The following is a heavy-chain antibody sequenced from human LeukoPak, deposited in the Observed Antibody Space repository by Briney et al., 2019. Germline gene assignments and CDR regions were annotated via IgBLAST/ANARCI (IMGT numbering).Heavy chain of an antibody. D-gene: IGHD6-19*01. CDR1: GGSFSGYY. CDR2: INHSGST. Sequence: PSETLSLTCAVYGGSFSGYYWSWIRQPPGKGLEWIGEINHSGSTNYNPSLKSRVTISVDTSKNQFSLKLSSVTAADTAVYYCARGRLYSSGWYPTAEYNWFDPWGQETLVTVSS. CDR3: ARGRLYSSGWYPTAEYNWFDP. J-gene: IGHJ5*02. V-gene: IGHV4-34*01.